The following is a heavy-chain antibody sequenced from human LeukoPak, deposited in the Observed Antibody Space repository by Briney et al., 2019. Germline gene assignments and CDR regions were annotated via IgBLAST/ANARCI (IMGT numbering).Heavy chain of an antibody. CDR1: EYTFTGYY. V-gene: IGHV1-2*02. Sequence: ASVKVSCKTSEYTFTGYYMHWVRQAPGQGLEWMGWISPNSGGTNYAQKFQGRVTMTSDTSISTAYMELSRLRSDDTAVYYCARGRSTMVRGAHYWFDYWGQGTLVTVSS. CDR2: ISPNSGGT. CDR3: ARGRSTMVRGAHYWFDY. D-gene: IGHD3-10*01. J-gene: IGHJ4*02.